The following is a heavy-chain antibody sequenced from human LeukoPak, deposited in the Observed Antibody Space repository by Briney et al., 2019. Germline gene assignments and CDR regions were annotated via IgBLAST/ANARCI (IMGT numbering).Heavy chain of an antibody. D-gene: IGHD1-1*01. J-gene: IGHJ5*02. CDR3: AREGTAGTNLNWFDP. CDR1: GGSISSYY. V-gene: IGHV4-59*01. CDR2: ISYSGST. Sequence: SETLSLTCTVSGGSISSYYWSWIRQPPGQGLEGIGYISYSGSTNFNPSLKSRVTISVDTSKNQFSLKLSSVTAADTAVYYCAREGTAGTNLNWFDPWGQGTLVTVSS.